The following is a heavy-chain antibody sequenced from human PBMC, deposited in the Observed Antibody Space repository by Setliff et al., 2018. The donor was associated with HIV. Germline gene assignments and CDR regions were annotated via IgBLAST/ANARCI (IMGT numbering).Heavy chain of an antibody. CDR1: GYSFTSYW. V-gene: IGHV5-10-1*01. CDR3: ASHGYYDSSVYYYRFDY. D-gene: IGHD3-22*01. Sequence: PGESLKISCKGSGYSFTSYWINWVRQMPGKGLEWMGRIDPSDSYTNYNPSFQGHVTISADKSISTAYLQWSSLKASDTAMYYCASHGYYDSSVYYYRFDYWGQGTLVTVSS. CDR2: IDPSDSYT. J-gene: IGHJ4*02.